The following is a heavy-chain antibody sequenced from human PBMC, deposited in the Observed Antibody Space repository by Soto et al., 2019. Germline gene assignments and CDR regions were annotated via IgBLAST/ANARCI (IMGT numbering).Heavy chain of an antibody. J-gene: IGHJ5*02. V-gene: IGHV1-46*01. CDR2: INPSGGAT. D-gene: IGHD5-12*01. CDR3: ARGAEVACGKNCFDP. CDR1: GYIFTNYY. Sequence: ASVKVSCKASGYIFTNYYIHWVRHRQAPGQGLEWLGIINPSGGATTYAQKFQGRVTMTRDTSTSTVYMELRSLRSEDTAVYFCARGAEVACGKNCFDPCGQASLLSAS.